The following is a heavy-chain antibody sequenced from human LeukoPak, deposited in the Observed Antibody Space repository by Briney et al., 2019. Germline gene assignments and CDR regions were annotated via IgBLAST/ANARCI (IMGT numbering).Heavy chain of an antibody. V-gene: IGHV3-48*04. Sequence: GGSLRLSCAASGFTFSSYSMNWVRQAPGKGLEWVSYISSSSSTIYYADSVKGRFTISRDNAKNSLYLQMNSLRAEDTAVYYCARTDCSMSTSCYGDYWGQGTLVTVSS. D-gene: IGHD2-2*01. CDR3: ARTDCSMSTSCYGDY. CDR1: GFTFSSYS. J-gene: IGHJ4*02. CDR2: ISSSSSTI.